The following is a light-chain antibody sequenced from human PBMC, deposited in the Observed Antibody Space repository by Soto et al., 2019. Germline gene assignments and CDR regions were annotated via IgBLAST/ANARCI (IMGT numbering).Light chain of an antibody. CDR2: TAS. V-gene: IGKV1-9*01. J-gene: IGKJ5*01. CDR3: QQLISYPIT. Sequence: DIQLTQSPSFLSASVGDRVTFTCRASQGIRTFSAWYQQRPGKAPKLLIHTASTLQTGVPARFSGSGSGTEFHLTISSVQPEDSATYYCQQLISYPITFGQGTRLEI. CDR1: QGIRTF.